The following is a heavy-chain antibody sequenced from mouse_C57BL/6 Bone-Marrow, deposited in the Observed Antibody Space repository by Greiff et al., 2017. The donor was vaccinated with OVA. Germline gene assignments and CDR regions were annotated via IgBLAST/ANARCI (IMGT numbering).Heavy chain of an antibody. V-gene: IGHV1-69*01. CDR3: ARSVDGNFDY. J-gene: IGHJ2*01. D-gene: IGHD1-1*02. CDR2: IDPSDSYT. Sequence: QVQLQQPGAELVMPGASVKLSCKASGYTFTSYWMHWVKQRPGQGLEWIGEIDPSDSYTNYNQKFKGKSTLTVDKSSSTAYMQLSSLTSEDSAVYYCARSVDGNFDYWGQGTTLTVSS. CDR1: GYTFTSYW.